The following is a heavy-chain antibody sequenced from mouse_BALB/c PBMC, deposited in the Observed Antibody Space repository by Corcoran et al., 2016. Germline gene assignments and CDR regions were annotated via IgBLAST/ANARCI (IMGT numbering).Heavy chain of an antibody. CDR3: ARFLYWYFDV. J-gene: IGHJ1*01. CDR2: IDPANGNT. Sequence: EVQLQQSGAELVKPGASVKLSCTASGFNIKDTYMHLVKQRTEQGLEWIGRIDPANGNTKYDPKFQGHATITAATSSTTAYLQLSNLTSEDTAVYYCARFLYWYFDVLGAGTTVTFSS. CDR1: GFNIKDTY. V-gene: IGHV14-3*02.